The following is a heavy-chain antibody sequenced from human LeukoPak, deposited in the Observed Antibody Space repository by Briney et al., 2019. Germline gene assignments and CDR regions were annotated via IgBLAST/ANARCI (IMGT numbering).Heavy chain of an antibody. V-gene: IGHV1-18*01. CDR3: ARGITGGGSYTQNDY. D-gene: IGHD2-15*01. CDR2: ISAYNGNT. J-gene: IGHJ4*02. Sequence: ASVKVSCKASGYTFTSYGISWVRQAPGQGLEWMGWISAYNGNTNYAQNLQGRVTMTTDTSTSTAYMELRNLRSDDTAVYYCARGITGGGSYTQNDYWGQGTLVTVSS. CDR1: GYTFTSYG.